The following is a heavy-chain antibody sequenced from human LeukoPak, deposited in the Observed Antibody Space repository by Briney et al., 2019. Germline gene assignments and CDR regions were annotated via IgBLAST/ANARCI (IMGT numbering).Heavy chain of an antibody. CDR3: AICLLRGVYHY. J-gene: IGHJ4*02. V-gene: IGHV3-23*01. Sequence: GGALRLSSAASGFTFSSYAMSWVRQAPGKGLEWVSSISADGSGTYYADSVKGRFTIPRDNSKNTLYLQMNSLRADDTAVYYCAICLLRGVYHYWGQGTLVTVSS. D-gene: IGHD3-10*01. CDR1: GFTFSSYA. CDR2: ISADGSGT.